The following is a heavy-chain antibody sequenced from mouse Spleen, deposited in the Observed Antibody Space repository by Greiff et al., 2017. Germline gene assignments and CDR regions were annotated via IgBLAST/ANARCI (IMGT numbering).Heavy chain of an antibody. D-gene: IGHD1-1*01. V-gene: IGHV5-9*04. Sequence: EVKVVESGGGLVKPGGSLKLSCAASGFTFSSYTMSWVRQTPAKRLEWVATISSGGGNTYYPDSVKGRFTISRDNAWNTLYLQMSSLRSEDTAMYYCARQPYYYVGSYGDYYAMDYWGQGTSGTGSS. CDR1: GFTFSSYT. CDR2: ISSGGGNT. J-gene: IGHJ4*01. CDR3: ARQPYYYVGSYGDYYAMDY.